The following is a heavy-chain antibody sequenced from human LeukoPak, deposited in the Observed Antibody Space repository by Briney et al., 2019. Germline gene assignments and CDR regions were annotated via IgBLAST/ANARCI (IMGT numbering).Heavy chain of an antibody. CDR3: ARDLGSGYVFFDY. CDR2: ISSGSTYI. J-gene: IGHJ4*02. Sequence: GGSLRLSCAASGFTFSSYRMNWVRQAPGKGLEWVSPISSGSTYINYADSVKGRFTISRDNAKNSLYLQMNSLRAEDTAVYYCARDLGSGYVFFDYWGQGTLVTVSS. D-gene: IGHD5-12*01. V-gene: IGHV3-21*01. CDR1: GFTFSSYR.